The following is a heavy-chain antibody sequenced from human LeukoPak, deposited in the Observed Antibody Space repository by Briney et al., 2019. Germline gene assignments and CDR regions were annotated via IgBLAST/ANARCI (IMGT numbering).Heavy chain of an antibody. CDR1: GGSISSYY. Sequence: SETLSLTCTVSGGSISSYYWSWIRQPPGKGLEWIGYIYYSGSTNYNPSLKSRVTISVDTSKNQFSLKLSSVTAADTAVYYCATIPYYYDSSGYLNYFDYWGQGTLVTVSS. V-gene: IGHV4-59*01. J-gene: IGHJ4*02. CDR3: ATIPYYYDSSGYLNYFDY. D-gene: IGHD3-22*01. CDR2: IYYSGST.